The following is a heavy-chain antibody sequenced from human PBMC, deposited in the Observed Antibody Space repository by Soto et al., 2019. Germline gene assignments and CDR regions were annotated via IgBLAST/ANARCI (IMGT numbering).Heavy chain of an antibody. CDR1: GYSFTSYW. CDR3: ARLSGDSGSPRGFDP. Sequence: PGASLKISCKGSGYSFTSYWIGWVRQMPGKGLEWMGIIYPGDSDTRYSPSFQGQVTISADKSISTAYLQWSSLKASDTAMYYCARLSGDSGSPRGFDPWGQGTLVTVSS. D-gene: IGHD1-26*01. CDR2: IYPGDSDT. V-gene: IGHV5-51*01. J-gene: IGHJ5*02.